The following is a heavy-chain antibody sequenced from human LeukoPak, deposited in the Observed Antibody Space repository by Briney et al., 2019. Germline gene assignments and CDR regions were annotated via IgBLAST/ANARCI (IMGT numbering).Heavy chain of an antibody. V-gene: IGHV2-5*02. D-gene: IGHD3-22*01. CDR1: GFSLSTSGVG. Sequence: SGPTLVNPTQTLTLTCIFSGFSLSTSGVGVGWIRQPPGKALEWLAHIYWDDDKRYSPSLKSRLTITKDTSKNQVVLTMTNIDPVDTATYYCAHTYYYDSSGYFYGDYFDYWGQGTLVTVSS. J-gene: IGHJ4*02. CDR3: AHTYYYDSSGYFYGDYFDY. CDR2: IYWDDDK.